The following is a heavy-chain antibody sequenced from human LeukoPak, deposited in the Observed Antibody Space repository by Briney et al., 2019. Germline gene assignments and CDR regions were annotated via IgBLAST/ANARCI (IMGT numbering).Heavy chain of an antibody. Sequence: ASVKVSCKASGYTFATSGISWVRQAPGQGLEWMGWIGAYNGNTNYAQKFQGRVTMTRDTSTSTVYMELSSLRSEDTAVYYCARVYGPHGPYYYYYYGMDVWGQGTTVTVSS. D-gene: IGHD3-16*01. CDR2: IGAYNGNT. CDR1: GYTFATSG. V-gene: IGHV1-18*01. CDR3: ARVYGPHGPYYYYYYGMDV. J-gene: IGHJ6*02.